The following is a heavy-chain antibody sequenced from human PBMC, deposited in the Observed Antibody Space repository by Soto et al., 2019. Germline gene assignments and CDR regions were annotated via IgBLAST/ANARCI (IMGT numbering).Heavy chain of an antibody. V-gene: IGHV3-23*01. D-gene: IGHD2-2*01. CDR2: ISGSGGST. CDR3: AKVRREEGGVVPAALDAFDI. J-gene: IGHJ3*02. CDR1: GFTFSSYA. Sequence: GGSLRLSCAASGFTFSSYAMSWVRQAPGKGLEWVSAISGSGGSTYYADSVKGRFTISRDNSKNTLYLQMNSLRAEDTAVYYCAKVRREEGGVVPAALDAFDIWGQGTMVTVSS.